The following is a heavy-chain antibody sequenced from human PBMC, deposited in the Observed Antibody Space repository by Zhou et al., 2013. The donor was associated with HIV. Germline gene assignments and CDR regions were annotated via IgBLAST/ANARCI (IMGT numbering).Heavy chain of an antibody. Sequence: QVQLVQSGAEVKKPGSSVKVSCKASGGTFSSYAISWVRQAPGQGLEWMGGIIPIFGTANYAQKFQGRVTITTDESTSTAYMELSSLRSEDTAVYYCARALYGGKKTPXYYYYMDVWGKGTTVTVSS. D-gene: IGHD4-17*01. CDR1: GGTFSSYA. CDR2: IIPIFGTA. V-gene: IGHV1-69*05. CDR3: ARALYGGKKTPXYYYYMDV. J-gene: IGHJ6*03.